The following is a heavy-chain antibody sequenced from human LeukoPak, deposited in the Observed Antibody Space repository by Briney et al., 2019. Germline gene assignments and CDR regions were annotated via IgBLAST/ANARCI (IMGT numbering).Heavy chain of an antibody. J-gene: IGHJ6*02. CDR3: ARAPGYDILTDSFNYGMDV. CDR1: GFTFSSNY. D-gene: IGHD3-9*01. CDR2: IYSGGST. V-gene: IGHV3-53*04. Sequence: GGSLRLSCAASGFTFSSNYMSWVRQAPGKGLEWVSVIYSGGSTYYADSVKGRFTISRHNSKNTLYLQMNSLRAEDTAVYYCARAPGYDILTDSFNYGMDVWGQGTTVTVSS.